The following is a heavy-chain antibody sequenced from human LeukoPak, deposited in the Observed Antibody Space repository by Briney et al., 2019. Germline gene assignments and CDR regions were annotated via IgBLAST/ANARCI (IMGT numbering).Heavy chain of an antibody. V-gene: IGHV3-23*01. D-gene: IGHD1-26*01. Sequence: PGGSLRLSCAASAFTFSSYAMSWLRQAPGKGLEWVSAISGSGGSTYYADSVKGRFTISRDNSKNPLYLQMNSLRAEDTAVYYCARFRWGGMVDYYYYMDVWGKGTTVTISS. CDR2: ISGSGGST. J-gene: IGHJ6*03. CDR1: AFTFSSYA. CDR3: ARFRWGGMVDYYYYMDV.